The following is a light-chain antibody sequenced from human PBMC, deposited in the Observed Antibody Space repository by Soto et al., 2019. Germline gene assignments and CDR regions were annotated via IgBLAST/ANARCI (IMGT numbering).Light chain of an antibody. CDR2: AAS. CDR1: QSVGSD. J-gene: IGKJ3*01. Sequence: EIVMTQSPATLSVSPGERATLSCRASQSVGSDLAWYQQKPGQAPRLLIYAASTRATGVPARFSGSGSGTEFTLTISSLQTEDFVVYYCQQYNDWPPNFGTGTKVDI. V-gene: IGKV3-15*01. CDR3: QQYNDWPPN.